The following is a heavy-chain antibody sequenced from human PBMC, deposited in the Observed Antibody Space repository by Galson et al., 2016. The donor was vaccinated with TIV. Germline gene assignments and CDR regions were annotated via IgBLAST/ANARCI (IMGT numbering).Heavy chain of an antibody. CDR3: ARSSIRDVSTHRFFDY. Sequence: PALVKPTQTLTLTCTFSGFSLTTHGMCVSWIRQPPGKALEWLARTAWDGDKFYSTSLQTRLPISKDTSRNQVVLTLSNVDPVETATYFCARSSIRDVSTHRFFDYWGQGTLVTVSP. V-gene: IGHV2-70*17. D-gene: IGHD5-24*01. J-gene: IGHJ4*02. CDR2: TAWDGDK. CDR1: GFSLTTHGMC.